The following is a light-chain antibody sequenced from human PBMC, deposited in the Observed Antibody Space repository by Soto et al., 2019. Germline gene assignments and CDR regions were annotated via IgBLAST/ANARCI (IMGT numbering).Light chain of an antibody. CDR2: RAS. Sequence: DIQMTQSPSSLSGSVGDRVTISCRASQNIVNYLHWYQRKPGTAPRLLISRASTVRSGIPPRFSGSGSGRDFTLTISSLRPEDIGTYFCQQTYSLPWTFGPGTRVEI. CDR1: QNIVNY. J-gene: IGKJ1*01. CDR3: QQTYSLPWT. V-gene: IGKV1-39*01.